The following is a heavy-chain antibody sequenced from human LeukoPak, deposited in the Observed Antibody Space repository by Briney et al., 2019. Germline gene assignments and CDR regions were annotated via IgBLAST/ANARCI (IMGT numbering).Heavy chain of an antibody. Sequence: GESLKISCKGSGYSFNSYWIGWVRQMPGKGLEWMGIIYPGDSDTKYSPSFQGQVTISADKSISTAYLQWSSLKASDTAMYYCARRRDYSNSHVDYWGQGTLVTVSS. J-gene: IGHJ4*02. CDR2: IYPGDSDT. CDR3: ARRRDYSNSHVDY. CDR1: GYSFNSYW. D-gene: IGHD4-11*01. V-gene: IGHV5-51*01.